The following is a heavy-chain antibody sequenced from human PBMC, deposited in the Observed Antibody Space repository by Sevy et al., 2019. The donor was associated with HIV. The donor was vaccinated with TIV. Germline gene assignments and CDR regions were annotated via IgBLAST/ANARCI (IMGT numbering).Heavy chain of an antibody. V-gene: IGHV3-7*03. CDR1: GCNFRNFW. J-gene: IGHJ5*02. Sequence: GGSLRLSCVASGCNFRNFWMSWVRQAPGKGLECVADIKQDGSEAYYVDSVKGRFTISRDNAKNSLYLQMNSLRDEDTAMYFCVRDKEVGASILDAWGQGTPVTVSS. D-gene: IGHD1-26*01. CDR2: IKQDGSEA. CDR3: VRDKEVGASILDA.